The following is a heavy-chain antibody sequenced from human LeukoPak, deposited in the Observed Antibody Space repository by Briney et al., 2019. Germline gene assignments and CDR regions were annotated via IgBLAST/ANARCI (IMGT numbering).Heavy chain of an antibody. J-gene: IGHJ3*02. D-gene: IGHD3-22*01. CDR1: GFTFSSYG. V-gene: IGHV3-23*01. CDR2: ISGSGEST. Sequence: GGSLRLSCAASGFTFSSYGMSWVRQAPGKGLEWVSGISGSGESTYYADSVKGRFTLSRDNSKNTLYLQMNSLRGEDTAVYYCAKDQRGHYYDSSGYYYVARGAFDIWGQGTMVTVSS. CDR3: AKDQRGHYYDSSGYYYVARGAFDI.